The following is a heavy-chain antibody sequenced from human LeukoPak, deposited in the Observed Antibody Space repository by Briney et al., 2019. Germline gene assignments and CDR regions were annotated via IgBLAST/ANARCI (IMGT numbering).Heavy chain of an antibody. J-gene: IGHJ2*01. CDR1: GGTFSSYA. CDR3: ARDRRAAMVTTRWYFDL. D-gene: IGHD5-18*01. CDR2: IIPILGIA. V-gene: IGHV1-69*04. Sequence: SVKVSCKASGGTFSSYAISWVRQAPGQGLEWMGRIIPILGIANYAQKFQGRVTITADKSTSTAYMELSSLRSEDTAVYYCARDRRAAMVTTRWYFDLWGRGTLVSVSS.